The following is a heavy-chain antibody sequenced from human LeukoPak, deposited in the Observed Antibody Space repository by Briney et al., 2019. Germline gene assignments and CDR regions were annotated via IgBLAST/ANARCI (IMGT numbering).Heavy chain of an antibody. J-gene: IGHJ4*02. CDR3: ARETWYFEF. CDR1: GYRFTGDQ. V-gene: IGHV1-2*02. Sequence: GASVKVSCKASGYRFTGDQIHWLRQAPGQGLEWMGLINPESGGTNYAQKFQGRVTMTRDTSITTSYMELSGLRLDDTAVYYCARETWYFEFWGQGTLVNVSS. CDR2: INPESGGT.